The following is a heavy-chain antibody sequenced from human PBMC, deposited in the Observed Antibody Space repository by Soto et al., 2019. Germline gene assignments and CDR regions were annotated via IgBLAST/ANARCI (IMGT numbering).Heavy chain of an antibody. Sequence: PGGSLRLSCAASGFTFSDYYMTWIRQAPGKGLEWVSYISTNSVDTKHYADSVKGRFTISRDNSKNTLYLQMNSLRAEDTAVYYCARDHTEYCSGGSCYWFDPWGQGTLVTVSS. D-gene: IGHD2-15*01. V-gene: IGHV3-11*06. CDR2: ISTNSVDTK. CDR3: ARDHTEYCSGGSCYWFDP. CDR1: GFTFSDYY. J-gene: IGHJ5*02.